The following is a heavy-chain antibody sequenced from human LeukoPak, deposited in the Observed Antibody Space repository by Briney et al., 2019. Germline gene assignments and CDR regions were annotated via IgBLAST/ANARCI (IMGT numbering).Heavy chain of an antibody. D-gene: IGHD4-11*01. Sequence: ASVKVSCKASGYTFTSYDINWVRQATGQGLEWMGWMNPNSGNTGYAQKFQGRVTMTEDTSTDTAYMELSSLRSEDTAVYYCATDFRDSNTYYYMDVWGKGTTVTVSS. J-gene: IGHJ6*03. CDR3: ATDFRDSNTYYYMDV. CDR2: MNPNSGNT. V-gene: IGHV1-8*02. CDR1: GYTFTSYD.